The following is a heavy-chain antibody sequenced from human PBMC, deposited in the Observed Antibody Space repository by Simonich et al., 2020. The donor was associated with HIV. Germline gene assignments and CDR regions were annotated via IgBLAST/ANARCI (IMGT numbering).Heavy chain of an antibody. CDR3: ARVVYSSGWYHLAY. J-gene: IGHJ4*02. V-gene: IGHV1-69*13. CDR1: GGTFSSYA. D-gene: IGHD6-19*01. Sequence: QVQLVQSGAEVKKPGSSVKVSCKASGGTFSSYAISWVRQAPGQGLEWMGGIIPILGTANYAQKFQGRVTITADESTSTAYMELSSLRSEDTAVYYCARVVYSSGWYHLAYWGQGTLVTVSS. CDR2: IIPILGTA.